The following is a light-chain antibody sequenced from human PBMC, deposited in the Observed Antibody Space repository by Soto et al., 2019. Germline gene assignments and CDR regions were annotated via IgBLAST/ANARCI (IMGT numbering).Light chain of an antibody. CDR1: QSISSW. CDR2: DAS. CDR3: QQYNSYSPKT. J-gene: IGKJ1*01. V-gene: IGKV1-5*01. Sequence: DIQMTQSPSTLSESVGDRVTITCRASQSISSWSAWYQQKPGKAPKLLIYDASSLESGVPSRFSGSGSGTEFTLTISSLQPDDFATYYCQQYNSYSPKTFGQGTKVEIK.